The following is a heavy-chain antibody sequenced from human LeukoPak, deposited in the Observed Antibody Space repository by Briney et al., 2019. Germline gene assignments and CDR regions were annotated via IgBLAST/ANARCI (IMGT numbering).Heavy chain of an antibody. Sequence: SVKVSCKASGATFSSYASSWVRQAPRPPLEWLGRIIPIVGTANYAQKVQGRVTITTDESTSTAYMELSSLRSEDTAVYYCARDVGPTTVTTVAFGYWGQGTLVTVSS. D-gene: IGHD4-17*01. J-gene: IGHJ4*02. CDR2: IIPIVGTA. V-gene: IGHV1-69*05. CDR3: ARDVGPTTVTTVAFGY. CDR1: GATFSSYA.